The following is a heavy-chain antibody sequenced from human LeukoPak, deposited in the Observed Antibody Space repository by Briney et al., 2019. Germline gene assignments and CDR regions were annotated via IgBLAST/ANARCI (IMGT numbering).Heavy chain of an antibody. CDR2: ISSSSSYI. J-gene: IGHJ4*02. CDR3: ARDRPEGRAVAAAFDY. V-gene: IGHV3-21*01. CDR1: GFTFSSYS. Sequence: PGGSLRLSCAASGFTFSSYSMNWVRQAPGKGLEWVSSISSSSSYIYIADSVKGRFSVSRDNAKNSLYMQMNSLRAEDTAVYYCARDRPEGRAVAAAFDYWGQGTLVTVSS. D-gene: IGHD6-19*01.